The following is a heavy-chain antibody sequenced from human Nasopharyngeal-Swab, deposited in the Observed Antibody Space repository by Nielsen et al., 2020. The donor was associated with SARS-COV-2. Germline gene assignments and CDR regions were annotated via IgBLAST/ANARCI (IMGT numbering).Heavy chain of an antibody. D-gene: IGHD5-18*01. V-gene: IGHV4-39*01. J-gene: IGHJ4*02. Sequence: WIRQPPGKGLEWIGTIHYSGNRFYNPSLRSRLSISVDTSKNQFSLQLSSVTAADTAVYYCAKQRGETAMVFDFWGQGTLVTVSS. CDR2: IHYSGNR. CDR3: AKQRGETAMVFDF.